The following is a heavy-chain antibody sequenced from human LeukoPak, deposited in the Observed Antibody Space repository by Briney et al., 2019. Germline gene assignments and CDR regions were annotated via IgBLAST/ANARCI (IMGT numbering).Heavy chain of an antibody. D-gene: IGHD3-9*01. CDR2: ISACNGNT. Sequence: ASVKVSCKASGYTFTSYGISWVRQAPGQGLEWMGWISACNGNTNYAQKLQGRVTMTTDTSTSTAYMELRSLRSDDTAVYYCARDVSALRYFDWLLGGHYFDYWGQGTLVTVSS. V-gene: IGHV1-18*01. CDR1: GYTFTSYG. CDR3: ARDVSALRYFDWLLGGHYFDY. J-gene: IGHJ4*02.